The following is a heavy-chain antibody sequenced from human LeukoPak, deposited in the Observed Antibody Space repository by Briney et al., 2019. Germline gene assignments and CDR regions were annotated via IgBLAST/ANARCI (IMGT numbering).Heavy chain of an antibody. CDR2: INHSGST. CDR3: AGSGDYFDC. D-gene: IGHD4-17*01. J-gene: IGHJ4*02. V-gene: IGHV4-34*01. Sequence: KPSETLSLTCAVYGGSFSGYYWSWIRQPPGKGLEWIGEINHSGSTNYNPSLKSRVTISVDTSKDQFSLELSSVTAADTAVYYCAGSGDYFDCWGQGTLVTVSS. CDR1: GGSFSGYY.